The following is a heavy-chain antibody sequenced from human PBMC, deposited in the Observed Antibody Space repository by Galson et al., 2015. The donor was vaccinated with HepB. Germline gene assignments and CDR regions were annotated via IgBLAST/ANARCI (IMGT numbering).Heavy chain of an antibody. CDR3: AREANQQGANWFDP. CDR2: IYYSGST. Sequence: TLSLTCTVSGGSISSSSYYWGWIRQPPGKGLEWIGSIYYSGSTYYNPSLKSRVTISVDTSKNQFSLKLSSVTAADTAVYYCAREANQQGANWFDPWGQGTLVTVSS. D-gene: IGHD1-14*01. V-gene: IGHV4-39*07. J-gene: IGHJ5*02. CDR1: GGSISSSSYY.